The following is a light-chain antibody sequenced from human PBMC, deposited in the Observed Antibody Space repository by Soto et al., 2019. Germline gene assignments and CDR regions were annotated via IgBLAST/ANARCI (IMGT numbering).Light chain of an antibody. V-gene: IGKV1-27*01. Sequence: DIQMTQSPSSLSASVGDRVTITCRASQGISNVLAWYQQKPGKVPKLLISAASTLQSGVPSRFSGSGSGTDFTLTITSLQPEDVATYYCQKYSSIIPVGQGTRMEIK. CDR2: AAS. CDR3: QKYSSIIP. J-gene: IGKJ5*01. CDR1: QGISNV.